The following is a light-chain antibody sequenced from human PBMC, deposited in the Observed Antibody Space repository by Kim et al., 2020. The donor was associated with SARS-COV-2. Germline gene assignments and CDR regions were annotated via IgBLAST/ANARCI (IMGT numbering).Light chain of an antibody. CDR3: QQSNDWPPLT. CDR1: QTIKNR. CDR2: DAT. Sequence: SPGERATLSCRASQTIKNRLDWYQQKPGQAPRLLIYDATTRATGIPARFIGSGSETDFTLTISSLQSEDFAVYYCQQSNDWPPLTFGQGTKVDIK. V-gene: IGKV3-15*01. J-gene: IGKJ1*01.